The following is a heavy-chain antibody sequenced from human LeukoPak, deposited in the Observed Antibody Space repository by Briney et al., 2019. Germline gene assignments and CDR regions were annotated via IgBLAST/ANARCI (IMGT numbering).Heavy chain of an antibody. CDR1: GFTFSSYA. CDR3: AKGLAGGYCYYGMDV. Sequence: GGSLRLSCAASGFTFSSYAMSWVRQAPGKGLEWVSAISGSGGSTYYADSVKGRFTISRDNSKNTLYLQMNSLRAEDTAVYYCAKGLAGGYCYYGMDVWGQGTTVTVSS. CDR2: ISGSGGST. V-gene: IGHV3-23*01. J-gene: IGHJ6*02.